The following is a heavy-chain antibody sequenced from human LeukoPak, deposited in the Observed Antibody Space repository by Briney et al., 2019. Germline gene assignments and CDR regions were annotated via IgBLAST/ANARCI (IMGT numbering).Heavy chain of an antibody. CDR2: INPNSGGT. CDR1: GYTFTGYY. Sequence: GASVKVSCKASGYTFTGYYMHWVRQAPGQGLEWMGWINPNSGGTNYAQKFQGRVTMTRDTSISTAYMELSRLRSDDTAVYYCARRARIAVAGMSWFDPWGQGTLVTVSS. V-gene: IGHV1-2*02. J-gene: IGHJ5*02. D-gene: IGHD6-19*01. CDR3: ARRARIAVAGMSWFDP.